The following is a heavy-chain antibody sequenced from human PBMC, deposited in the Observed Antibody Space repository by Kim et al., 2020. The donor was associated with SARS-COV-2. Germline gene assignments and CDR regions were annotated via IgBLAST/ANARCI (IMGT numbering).Heavy chain of an antibody. CDR1: GFTFSSYA. D-gene: IGHD3-22*01. J-gene: IGHJ4*02. CDR2: ISGSGGST. V-gene: IGHV3-23*01. CDR3: AKEKVPYYYDSSGYPY. Sequence: GGSLRLSCAASGFTFSSYAMSWVRQAPGKGLEWVSAISGSGGSTYYADSVKGRFTISRDNSKNTLYLQMNSLRAEDTAVYYCAKEKVPYYYDSSGYPYWGQGTLVTVSS.